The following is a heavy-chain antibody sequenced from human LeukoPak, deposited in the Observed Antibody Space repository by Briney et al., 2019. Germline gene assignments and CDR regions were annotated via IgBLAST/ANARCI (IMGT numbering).Heavy chain of an antibody. CDR2: INHSGST. CDR3: ARGPHCSGGSCYSPAFDY. D-gene: IGHD2-15*01. V-gene: IGHV4-34*01. J-gene: IGHJ4*02. CDR1: GGSFSGYY. Sequence: SETLSLTCAVYGGSFSGYYWSWIRQPPGKGLEWIGEINHSGSTNYNPSLKSRVTISVDTSKNQFSLKLSSVTAADAAVYYCARGPHCSGGSCYSPAFDYWGQGTLVTVSS.